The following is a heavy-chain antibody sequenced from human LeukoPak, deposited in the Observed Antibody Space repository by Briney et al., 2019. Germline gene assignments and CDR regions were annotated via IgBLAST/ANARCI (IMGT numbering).Heavy chain of an antibody. CDR2: INSDGSST. Sequence: GGSLRLSCAASGFTFSSYGMHWVRQAPGKGLVWVSRINSDGSSTSYADSVKGRFTISRDNAKNTLYLQMNSLRAEDTAVYYCARFYLRGYSYGFDYWGQGTLVTVSS. J-gene: IGHJ4*02. V-gene: IGHV3-74*01. D-gene: IGHD5-18*01. CDR3: ARFYLRGYSYGFDY. CDR1: GFTFSSYG.